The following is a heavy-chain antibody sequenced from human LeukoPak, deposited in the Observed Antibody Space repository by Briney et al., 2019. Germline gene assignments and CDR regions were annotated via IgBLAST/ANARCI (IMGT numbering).Heavy chain of an antibody. Sequence: KPSETLSLTCTVSGGSISSSSYYWGWIRQPPGKGLEWIGSIYYSGSTYYNPSLRSRVTISVDTSKNQFSLKLSSVTAADTAVYYCARDSPFIDYGDYVGFGYYFDYWGQGTLVTVSS. J-gene: IGHJ4*02. CDR3: ARDSPFIDYGDYVGFGYYFDY. V-gene: IGHV4-39*07. D-gene: IGHD4-17*01. CDR1: GGSISSSSYY. CDR2: IYYSGST.